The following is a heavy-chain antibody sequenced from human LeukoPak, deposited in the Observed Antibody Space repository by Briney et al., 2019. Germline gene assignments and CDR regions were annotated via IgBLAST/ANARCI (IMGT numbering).Heavy chain of an antibody. V-gene: IGHV6-1*01. J-gene: IGHJ4*02. CDR2: TYYRSKWYN. D-gene: IGHD6-19*01. CDR1: GDSVSSNNGA. Sequence: SQTLSLTCAISGDSVSSNNGAWNWIRQSPSRGLEWLGRTYYRSKWYNDYAESMKGRITINPDTSKNQFSLQLNSVTPDDTAVYYCARDFGNRGWYTFDYWGQGSLVTVSS. CDR3: ARDFGNRGWYTFDY.